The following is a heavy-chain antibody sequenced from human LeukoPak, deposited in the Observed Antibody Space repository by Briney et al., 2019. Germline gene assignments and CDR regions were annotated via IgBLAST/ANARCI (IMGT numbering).Heavy chain of an antibody. CDR2: INPNSGGT. V-gene: IGHV1-2*06. CDR1: GYTFTGYY. Sequence: ASVKVSCKASGYTFTGYYMHWVRQAPGQGLEWMGRINPNSGGTNYAQKFQGRVTMTRDTSISTAYMEQSRLGSDNTAVYYCARVYDSSGYYYDRYAFDIWGQGTMVTVSS. D-gene: IGHD3-22*01. J-gene: IGHJ3*02. CDR3: ARVYDSSGYYYDRYAFDI.